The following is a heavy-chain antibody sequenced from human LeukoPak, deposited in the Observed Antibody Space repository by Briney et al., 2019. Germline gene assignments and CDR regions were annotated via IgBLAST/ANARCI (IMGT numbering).Heavy chain of an antibody. D-gene: IGHD3-10*01. CDR3: ARVRGDYYGSDNWFDP. CDR2: INHSGST. Sequence: SETLSLTCAVYGGSFSGYYWSWIRQPPGKGLEWIGEINHSGSTSYNPSLKSRVTISVDTSKNQFSLKLSSVTAADTAVYYCARVRGDYYGSDNWFDPWGQGTLVTVSS. V-gene: IGHV4-34*01. J-gene: IGHJ5*02. CDR1: GGSFSGYY.